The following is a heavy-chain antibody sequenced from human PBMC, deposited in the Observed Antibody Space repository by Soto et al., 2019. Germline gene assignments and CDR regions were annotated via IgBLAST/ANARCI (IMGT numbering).Heavy chain of an antibody. CDR3: AREATGKNYGPITFDY. J-gene: IGHJ4*02. CDR1: GGSISSGGYY. CDR2: IYYSGST. V-gene: IGHV4-31*03. D-gene: IGHD4-17*01. Sequence: QVQLQESGPGLVKPSQTLSLTCTVSGGSISSGGYYWSWIRQHPGKGLEWIGYIYYSGSTYYNPSLKSRVTISVDTSKNQFSLKLSSVTAADTAVYYCAREATGKNYGPITFDYWGQGTLVTVSS.